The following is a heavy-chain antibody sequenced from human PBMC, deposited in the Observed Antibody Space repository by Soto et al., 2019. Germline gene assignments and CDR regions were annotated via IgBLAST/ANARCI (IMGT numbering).Heavy chain of an antibody. CDR2: ISGSGGST. J-gene: IGHJ3*02. CDR1: GFTFSSYA. V-gene: IGHV3-23*01. CDR3: AKLDDSSGYYSADAFDI. Sequence: GGSLRLSCAASGFTFSSYAMSWVRQAPGKGLEWVSAISGSGGSTYYADSVKGRFTISRDNSKNTLYLQMNSLRAEDTAVYYCAKLDDSSGYYSADAFDIWGQGTMVTVSS. D-gene: IGHD3-22*01.